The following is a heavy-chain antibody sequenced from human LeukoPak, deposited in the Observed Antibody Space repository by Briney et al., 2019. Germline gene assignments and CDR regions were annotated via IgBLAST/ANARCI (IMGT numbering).Heavy chain of an antibody. V-gene: IGHV1-2*02. CDR2: INPNSGGT. CDR1: GYTFTGYY. Sequence: ASVKVSCKASGYTFTGYYMHWVRQAPGQGLEWMGWINPNSGGTNYAQKFQGRVTMTRDTSISTAYMELSRLRSDDTAVYYCARGPARTVTSIALYHFDYWGQGTLVTVSS. CDR3: ARGPARTVTSIALYHFDY. D-gene: IGHD4-17*01. J-gene: IGHJ4*02.